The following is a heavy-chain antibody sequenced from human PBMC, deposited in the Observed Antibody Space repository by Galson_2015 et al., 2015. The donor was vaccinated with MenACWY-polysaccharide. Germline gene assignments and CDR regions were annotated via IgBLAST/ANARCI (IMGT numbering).Heavy chain of an antibody. Sequence: SLRLSCAASGFTVSSNYMSWVRQAPGKGLEWVPVIYSGGSIYYADSVKGRFTISRDSSKNTLYLQMNSLRAEDTAVYYCARETLLGLDNWFDPWGQGTLVTVSS. D-gene: IGHD1-26*01. V-gene: IGHV3-66*01. CDR3: ARETLLGLDNWFDP. CDR2: IYSGGSI. J-gene: IGHJ5*02. CDR1: GFTVSSNY.